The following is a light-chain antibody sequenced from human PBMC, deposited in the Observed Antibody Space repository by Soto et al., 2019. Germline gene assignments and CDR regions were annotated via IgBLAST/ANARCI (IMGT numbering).Light chain of an antibody. CDR3: QQYNVWPLT. V-gene: IGKV3-15*01. Sequence: EIVMTQSPATLSVSPGERATLSGRASQSVRSNLAWYQQKPGQTPKLLIYVASTRATGIPARFSGSGSGTEFTLTISSLQSEDFAVYYCQQYNVWPLTFGGGTKVEFK. CDR1: QSVRSN. J-gene: IGKJ4*01. CDR2: VAS.